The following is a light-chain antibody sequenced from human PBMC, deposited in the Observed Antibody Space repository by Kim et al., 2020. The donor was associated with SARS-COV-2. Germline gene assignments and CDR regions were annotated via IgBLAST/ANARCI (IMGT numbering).Light chain of an antibody. CDR1: QSVSSY. V-gene: IGKV3-11*01. CDR3: QQRSNWPRLT. Sequence: EIVLTQSPATLSLSPGERATLSCRASQSVSSYLAWYQQKPGQAPRLLIYDASNRATGIPARFSGSGSETDFTLTISSLEPEDFAVYHCQQRSNWPRLTFGGGTKVDIK. CDR2: DAS. J-gene: IGKJ4*01.